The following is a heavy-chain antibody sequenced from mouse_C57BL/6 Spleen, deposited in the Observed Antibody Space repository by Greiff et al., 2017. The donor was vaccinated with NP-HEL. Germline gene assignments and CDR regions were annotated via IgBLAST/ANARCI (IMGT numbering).Heavy chain of an antibody. CDR3: VRPLYDYDAWFAY. Sequence: EVKLVESGGGLVQPKGSLKLSCAASGFSFNTYAMNWVRQAPGKGLEWVARIRSKRNNYATYYADSVKDRFTISRDDSESMLYLQMNNLKTEDTAMYYCVRPLYDYDAWFAYWGQGTLVTVSA. CDR1: GFSFNTYA. J-gene: IGHJ3*01. V-gene: IGHV10-1*01. D-gene: IGHD2-4*01. CDR2: IRSKRNNYAT.